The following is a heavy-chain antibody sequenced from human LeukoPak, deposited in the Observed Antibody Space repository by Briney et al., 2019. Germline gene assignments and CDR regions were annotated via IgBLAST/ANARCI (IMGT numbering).Heavy chain of an antibody. Sequence: ASVKVSCKASGYTFTSYYMHWVRQAPGQGLEWMGIINPSGGSTSYAQKFQGRVTMTRDTSTSTVYMELSSLRSEDTAVYYCARGDLIVVVTTNLLPNAFDIWGQGTMVTVSS. CDR1: GYTFTSYY. CDR3: ARGDLIVVVTTNLLPNAFDI. CDR2: INPSGGST. J-gene: IGHJ3*02. D-gene: IGHD3-22*01. V-gene: IGHV1-46*01.